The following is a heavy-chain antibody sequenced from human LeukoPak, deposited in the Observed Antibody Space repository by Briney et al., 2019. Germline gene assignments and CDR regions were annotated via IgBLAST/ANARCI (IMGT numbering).Heavy chain of an antibody. CDR1: GGSVSSGSYY. CDR2: IYNSGST. J-gene: IGHJ4*02. Sequence: SETLSLTCTVSGGSVSSGSYYWSWIRQPPGKGLEWIGYIYNSGSTNYNPSLKSRITMSVDTSKNQFSLKLSSVTAADTAVYYCARDRGYSYGYRGYFDYWGQGTLVTVSS. V-gene: IGHV4-61*01. CDR3: ARDRGYSYGYRGYFDY. D-gene: IGHD5-18*01.